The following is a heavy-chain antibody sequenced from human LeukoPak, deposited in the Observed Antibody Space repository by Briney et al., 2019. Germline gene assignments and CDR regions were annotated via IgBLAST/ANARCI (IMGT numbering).Heavy chain of an antibody. CDR1: GGSINDITYY. CDR2: IYSSGST. V-gene: IGHV4-39*06. Sequence: SETLSLTCTVSGGSINDITYYWGWIRQPPGKGLEWIGSIYSSGSTYYNPSLKSRVTISVDTSKNQFALKLSSVTAADTAVYYCARALVVVAATYWYFDLWGRGTLVTVSS. D-gene: IGHD2-15*01. J-gene: IGHJ2*01. CDR3: ARALVVVAATYWYFDL.